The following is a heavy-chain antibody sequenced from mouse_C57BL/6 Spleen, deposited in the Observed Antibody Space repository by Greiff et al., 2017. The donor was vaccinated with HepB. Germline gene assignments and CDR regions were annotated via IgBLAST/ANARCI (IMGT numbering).Heavy chain of an antibody. CDR2: FHPYNDDT. D-gene: IGHD1-1*01. J-gene: IGHJ3*01. CDR1: GYTFTTYP. V-gene: IGHV1-47*01. CDR3: SSRYSSRGAWFAY. Sequence: QVQLQQSGAELVKPGASVKMSCKASGYTFTTYPIEWVKQNHGKSLEWIGKFHPYNDDTKYNEKFKGKATLHVEKSSSTVYLELSRLTSADSAVYYCSSRYSSRGAWFAYWGQGTLVTVSA.